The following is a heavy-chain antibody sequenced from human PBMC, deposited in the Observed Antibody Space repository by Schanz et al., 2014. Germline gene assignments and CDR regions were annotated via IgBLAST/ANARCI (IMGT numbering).Heavy chain of an antibody. D-gene: IGHD5-12*01. Sequence: QVHLVQSGAEVKRPGASVKVSCKASEYSFTSYSMHWVRQAPGQRLEWMGWINTGSGDTKYSQNFQGRVTITWDTSASTAYMELSSLRSEDTAVYSCARGIGGYGANNYFDYWGQGTLVTVSS. J-gene: IGHJ4*02. V-gene: IGHV1-3*04. CDR2: INTGSGDT. CDR3: ARGIGGYGANNYFDY. CDR1: EYSFTSYS.